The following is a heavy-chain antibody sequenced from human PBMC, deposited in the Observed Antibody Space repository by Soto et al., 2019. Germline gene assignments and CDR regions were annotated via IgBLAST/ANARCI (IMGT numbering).Heavy chain of an antibody. CDR3: ASTTCCYTVCPGHYYYYYGMDV. J-gene: IGHJ6*02. D-gene: IGHD2-2*02. Sequence: GSLRLSCAASGFTFSSYAMSWVRQAPGKGLEWVSAISGSGGSTYYADSVKGRFTISRDNSKNTLYLQMNSLRAEDTAVSYCASTTCCYTVCPGHYYYYYGMDVWGQGTTVTVSS. V-gene: IGHV3-23*01. CDR2: ISGSGGST. CDR1: GFTFSSYA.